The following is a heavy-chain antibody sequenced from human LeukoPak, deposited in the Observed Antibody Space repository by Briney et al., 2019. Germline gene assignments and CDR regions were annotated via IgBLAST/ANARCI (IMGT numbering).Heavy chain of an antibody. D-gene: IGHD6-13*01. J-gene: IGHJ4*02. V-gene: IGHV3-33*01. CDR1: GFTFSSYG. Sequence: PGRSLRLSCAASGFTFSSYGLHWVRQAPGKGLEWVAVIWYDGSNKYYADSVKGRFTISRDNSKNTLYLQMNSLRAEDTAVYYCATTIAAAGTLDYWGQGTLVTVSS. CDR2: IWYDGSNK. CDR3: ATTIAAAGTLDY.